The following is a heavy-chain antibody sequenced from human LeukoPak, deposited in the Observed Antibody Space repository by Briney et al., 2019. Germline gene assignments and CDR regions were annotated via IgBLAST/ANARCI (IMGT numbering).Heavy chain of an antibody. CDR3: ARGAVRLVLGGFDY. J-gene: IGHJ4*02. CDR2: ISAYNGNT. D-gene: IGHD6-19*01. Sequence: ASVKVSCKASGYTFTGYYMHWVRQAPGQGLEWMGWISAYNGNTNYAQKLQGRVTMTTDTSTSTAYMELRSLRSDDTAVYYCARGAVRLVLGGFDYWGQGTLVTVSS. CDR1: GYTFTGYY. V-gene: IGHV1-18*04.